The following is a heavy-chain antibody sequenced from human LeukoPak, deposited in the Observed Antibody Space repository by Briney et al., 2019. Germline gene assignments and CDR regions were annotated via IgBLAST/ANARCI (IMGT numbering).Heavy chain of an antibody. J-gene: IGHJ4*02. V-gene: IGHV3-23*01. D-gene: IGHD3-16*01. Sequence: GGSLRLSCAASGFTFSSYAMSWVRQAPGKGLEWVSAISGSGGSTYYADSVKGRFTISRDNSKNTLYLQMNSVRAEDTAVYYCAKELAAASGLGGNYFDYWGQGTLVTVSS. CDR3: AKELAAASGLGGNYFDY. CDR2: ISGSGGST. CDR1: GFTFSSYA.